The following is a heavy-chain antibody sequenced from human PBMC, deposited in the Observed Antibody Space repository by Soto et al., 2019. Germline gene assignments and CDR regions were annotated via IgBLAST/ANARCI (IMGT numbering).Heavy chain of an antibody. V-gene: IGHV1-69*01. CDR2: VIPLAGVP. CDR1: GDRFTTDA. J-gene: IGHJ4*02. Sequence: QVLLEQSGAEVKKSGSSVRVSCRDSGDRFTTDAFSWVRQAPGQGLEYVGGVIPLAGVPNYAQKFQGRVTITADESTATMYMELNSLKFDDTAVYYCVRGAFADHAPSAVHWGQGTLITVSS. CDR3: VRGAFADHAPSAVH. D-gene: IGHD3-16*01.